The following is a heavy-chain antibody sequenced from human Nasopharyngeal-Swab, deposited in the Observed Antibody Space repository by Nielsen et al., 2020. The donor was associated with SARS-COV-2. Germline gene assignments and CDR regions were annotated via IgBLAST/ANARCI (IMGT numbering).Heavy chain of an antibody. CDR1: GFTFSSYA. CDR3: AKDSQKGGGSSWYY. D-gene: IGHD6-13*01. Sequence: GGSLRLSCAASGFTFSSYAMSWVRQAPGKGLEWVSAISGSGGSTYYADSVKGRFTISGDNSKNTLYLQMNSLRAEDTAVYYCAKDSQKGGGSSWYYWGQGTLVTVSS. J-gene: IGHJ4*02. CDR2: ISGSGGST. V-gene: IGHV3-23*01.